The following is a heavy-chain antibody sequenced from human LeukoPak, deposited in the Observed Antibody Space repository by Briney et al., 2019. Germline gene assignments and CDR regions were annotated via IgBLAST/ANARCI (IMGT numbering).Heavy chain of an antibody. V-gene: IGHV3-30*02. Sequence: PGGSLRLSCAASGFTFSSYGMHWVRQAPGKGLEWVAFIRYDGSNKYYADSVKGRFTISRDNSKNTLYLQMNSLRAEDTAVYYCAKDFRRYYYDSSGYFGDYWGQGTLVRVS. J-gene: IGHJ4*02. CDR3: AKDFRRYYYDSSGYFGDY. D-gene: IGHD3-22*01. CDR2: IRYDGSNK. CDR1: GFTFSSYG.